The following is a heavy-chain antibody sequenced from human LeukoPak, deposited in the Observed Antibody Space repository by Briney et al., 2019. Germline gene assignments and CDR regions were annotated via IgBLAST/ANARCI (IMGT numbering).Heavy chain of an antibody. D-gene: IGHD3-16*01. CDR3: ARDEGAPES. CDR1: GFSFSSYN. J-gene: IGHJ5*02. V-gene: IGHV3-21*01. CDR2: ITSSSTYT. Sequence: GGSLRLSCAASGFSFSSYNMNWVRQTPGKGLEWVSSITSSSTYTFYADSVKGRFTISRDNAENSLFLQMNSLRAEDTAVYYCARDEGAPESWGQGTLVTVSS.